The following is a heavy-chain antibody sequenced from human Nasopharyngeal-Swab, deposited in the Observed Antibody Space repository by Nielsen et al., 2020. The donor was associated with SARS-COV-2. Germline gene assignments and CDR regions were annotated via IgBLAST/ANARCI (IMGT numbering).Heavy chain of an antibody. CDR2: IWYDGSNK. CDR3: ARDGGIEAYDY. J-gene: IGHJ4*02. D-gene: IGHD3-3*01. Sequence: VRQMPGKELEWVAVIWYDGSNKYYADSVKGRFTISRDNSKNTLYLQMNSLRAEDTAVYYCARDGGIEAYDYWGQGTLVTVSS. V-gene: IGHV3-33*01.